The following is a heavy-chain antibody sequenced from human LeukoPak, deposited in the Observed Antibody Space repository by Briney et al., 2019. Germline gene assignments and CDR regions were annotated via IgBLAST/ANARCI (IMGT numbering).Heavy chain of an antibody. CDR2: IRSKTDGGTT. Sequence: GGSLRLSCTASGFNFGDYAMSWFRQAPGKGLEWVGFIRSKTDGGTTDYAAPVKGRFTISRDDSKNTLYLQMNSLKTEDTAVYYCTTMDYWGQGTLVTVSS. J-gene: IGHJ4*02. CDR1: GFNFGDYA. D-gene: IGHD5-24*01. V-gene: IGHV3-49*03. CDR3: TTMDY.